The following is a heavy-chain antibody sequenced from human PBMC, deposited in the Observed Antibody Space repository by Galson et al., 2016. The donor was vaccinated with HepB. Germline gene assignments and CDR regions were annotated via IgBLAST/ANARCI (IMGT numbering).Heavy chain of an antibody. D-gene: IGHD3-10*01. CDR1: EFTFSTYT. J-gene: IGHJ3*02. V-gene: IGHV3-48*01. CDR3: AKERGSRLTMVRGVLDPFDI. CDR2: ISGSSNTI. Sequence: SLRLSCAASEFTFSTYTMNWVRQAPGKGLEWVAHISGSSNTIYYADSVKGRFTISRDNARKSLYLQMSSLRAEDTAVYYCAKERGSRLTMVRGVLDPFDIWGQGTLVTVSS.